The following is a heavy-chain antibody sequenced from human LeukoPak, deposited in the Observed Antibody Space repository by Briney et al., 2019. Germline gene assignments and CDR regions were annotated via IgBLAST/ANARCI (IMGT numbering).Heavy chain of an antibody. D-gene: IGHD6-25*01. CDR2: MDTDGRTT. J-gene: IGHJ5*02. CDR3: ATDVTGSEDR. CDR1: GFPFGNFW. V-gene: IGHV3-74*01. Sequence: GGSLRLSCVVSGFPFGNFWMHWVRQVPGKGLVWVARMDTDGRTTDYADSVKGRFTISRDNARNTLYLQMRSLRANDTALYYCATDVTGSEDRWGQGTLVTVSS.